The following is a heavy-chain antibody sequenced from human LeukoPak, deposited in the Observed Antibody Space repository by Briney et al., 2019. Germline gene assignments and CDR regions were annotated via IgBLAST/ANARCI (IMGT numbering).Heavy chain of an antibody. CDR1: GGTFSTYYA. D-gene: IGHD1-26*01. J-gene: IGHJ4*02. Sequence: ASVKVSCKASGGTFSTYYAISWVRQAPGQGLEWMGRIIPIVGTANYAQKFQGRVTITADKSTATVYMELSNLRSGDTAVYYCARGGPYDSGSFYFDYWGQGTLVTVSS. CDR2: IIPIVGTA. V-gene: IGHV1-69*04. CDR3: ARGGPYDSGSFYFDY.